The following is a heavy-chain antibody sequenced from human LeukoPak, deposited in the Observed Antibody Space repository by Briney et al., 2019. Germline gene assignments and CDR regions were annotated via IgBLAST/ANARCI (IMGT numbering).Heavy chain of an antibody. CDR2: VCTSGKT. J-gene: IGHJ4*02. CDR3: AKGRDRNGNYFADDY. V-gene: IGHV4-4*07. CDR1: GGSISSCF. D-gene: IGHD1-14*01. Sequence: SETLSLTCAVSGGSISSCFWSWLRQPAGKGLEWIGRVCTSGKTSYNPALKSRVTMSVDTSTNQCSLRLSSVTAADSAVYYCAKGRDRNGNYFADDYWGQGILVTVSS.